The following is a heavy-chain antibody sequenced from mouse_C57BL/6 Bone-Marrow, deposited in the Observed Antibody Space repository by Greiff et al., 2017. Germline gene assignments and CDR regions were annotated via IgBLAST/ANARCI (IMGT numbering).Heavy chain of an antibody. Sequence: QVQLQQPGAELVMPGASVKLSCKASGYTFTSYWMHWVKQRPGQGLEWIGEIDPSDSYTNYNQKFKGKSTLTVDKSSSTAYMQLSSLTSEDSAVYYCARKETAQATTDYGGQGTTLTVSS. CDR1: GYTFTSYW. D-gene: IGHD3-2*02. CDR2: IDPSDSYT. CDR3: ARKETAQATTDY. J-gene: IGHJ2*01. V-gene: IGHV1-69*01.